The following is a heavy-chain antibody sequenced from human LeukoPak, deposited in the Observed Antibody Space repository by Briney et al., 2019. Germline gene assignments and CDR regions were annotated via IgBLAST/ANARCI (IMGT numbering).Heavy chain of an antibody. CDR1: GFTFNSYA. CDR3: ARVGTAMVTAGAFDI. V-gene: IGHV4-38-2*01. D-gene: IGHD5-18*01. CDR2: IYHSGST. J-gene: IGHJ3*02. Sequence: GSLRLSCAASGFTFNSYAFNWVRQAPGKGLEWIGSIYHSGSTYYNPSLKSRVTISVDTSKNQFSLKLSSVTAADTAVYYCARVGTAMVTAGAFDIWGQGTMVTVSS.